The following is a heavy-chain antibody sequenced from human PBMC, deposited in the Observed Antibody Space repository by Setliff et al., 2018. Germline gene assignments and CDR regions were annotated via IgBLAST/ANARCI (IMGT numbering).Heavy chain of an antibody. CDR2: VYYTGNT. V-gene: IGHV4-59*13. J-gene: IGHJ6*02. D-gene: IGHD3-16*02. CDR3: ARDRTAYRYGMDV. Sequence: SETLSLTCSVSGGSIRNYFWSWIRQPPGKGLEWIGYVYYTGNTNYNSSLKTRVTISAGMSKGQVYLKLSSVTTADTAVYYCARDRTAYRYGMDVWGQGTTVTVSS. CDR1: GGSIRNYF.